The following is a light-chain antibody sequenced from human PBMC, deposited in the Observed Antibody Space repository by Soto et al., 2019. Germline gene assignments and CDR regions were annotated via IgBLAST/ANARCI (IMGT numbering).Light chain of an antibody. CDR2: GAS. J-gene: IGKJ5*01. Sequence: EIVMTQSPATLSVSPGERATLSCRASQSVSSNLAWYQQKPGQAPRLLIYGASTRATGIPARFSGSGSGTELNLTISRLEHEDFAVYYCQVRSNWPPTITFGQGTRLEI. V-gene: IGKV3-15*01. CDR1: QSVSSN. CDR3: QVRSNWPPTIT.